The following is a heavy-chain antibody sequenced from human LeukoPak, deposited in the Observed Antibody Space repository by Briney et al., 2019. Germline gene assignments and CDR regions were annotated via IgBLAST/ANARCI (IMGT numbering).Heavy chain of an antibody. Sequence: EGSLRLSCAASGFTFSSYSMNWVRQAPGKGLEWVSSISSSSSYIYYADSVKGRFTISRDNAKNSLYLQMNSLRAEDTAVYYCARGTLGYSGYDWAGPFDYWGQGTLVTVSS. J-gene: IGHJ4*02. CDR1: GFTFSSYS. D-gene: IGHD5-12*01. V-gene: IGHV3-21*01. CDR3: ARGTLGYSGYDWAGPFDY. CDR2: ISSSSSYI.